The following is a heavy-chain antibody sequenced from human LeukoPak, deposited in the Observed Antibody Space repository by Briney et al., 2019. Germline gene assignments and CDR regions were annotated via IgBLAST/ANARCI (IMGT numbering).Heavy chain of an antibody. CDR1: GYTFTSYG. D-gene: IGHD1-26*01. CDR2: ISAYNGNT. J-gene: IGHJ4*02. CDR3: ARDIVGATWGGPPTT. V-gene: IGHV1-18*01. Sequence: ASVKVSYKASGYTFTSYGISWVRQAPGQGLEWMGWISAYNGNTNYAQKLQGRVTMTTDTSTSTAYMELRSLRSDDTAVYYCARDIVGATWGGPPTTWGQGTLVTVSS.